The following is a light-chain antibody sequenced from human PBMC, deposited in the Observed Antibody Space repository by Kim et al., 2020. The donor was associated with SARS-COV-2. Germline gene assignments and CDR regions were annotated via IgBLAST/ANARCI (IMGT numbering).Light chain of an antibody. CDR2: DAS. CDR1: QSVSHY. Sequence: DIQMTQSPSTLSASVGDRVTITCRASQSVSHYLAWYQHKPGKAPKLLVYDASSLEGGVPSRFSGSGSGTELTLTITSLQPDDFATYNCHKYGASPWSFGQGTKGDIK. J-gene: IGKJ1*01. V-gene: IGKV1-5*01. CDR3: HKYGASPWS.